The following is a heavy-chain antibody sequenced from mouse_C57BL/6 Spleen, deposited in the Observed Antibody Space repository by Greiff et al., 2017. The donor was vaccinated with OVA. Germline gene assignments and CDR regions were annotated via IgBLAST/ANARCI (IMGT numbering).Heavy chain of an antibody. Sequence: EVQLQQSGPELVKPGASVKISCKASGYTFTDYYMNWVKQSHGKSLEWIGDINPNNGGTSYNQKFKGKATLTVDKSSSTAYMELRSLTSEDSAVYYCASYGSSYGYAMDYWGQGTSVTVSS. V-gene: IGHV1-26*01. CDR1: GYTFTDYY. D-gene: IGHD1-1*01. CDR2: INPNNGGT. J-gene: IGHJ4*01. CDR3: ASYGSSYGYAMDY.